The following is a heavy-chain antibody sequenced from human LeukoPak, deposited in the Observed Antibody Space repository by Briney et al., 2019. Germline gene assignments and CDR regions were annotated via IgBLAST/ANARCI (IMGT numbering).Heavy chain of an antibody. CDR3: ARGKLRFFDWVLKDDAFDV. V-gene: IGHV4-4*08. D-gene: IGHD3-9*01. CDR1: GGSINNYY. J-gene: IGHJ3*01. Sequence: PSETLSLTCSVPGGSINNYYWGWIRQPPGKGLEWIGYMYFSGNTNYNASLESRVTISIDTSKNQLSLQLRSMTDADTAVYYCARGKLRFFDWVLKDDAFDVWGPGTLLTVSS. CDR2: MYFSGNT.